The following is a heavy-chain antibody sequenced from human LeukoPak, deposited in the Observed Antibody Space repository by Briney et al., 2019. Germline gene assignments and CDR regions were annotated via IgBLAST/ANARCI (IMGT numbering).Heavy chain of an antibody. Sequence: PSQTLSLTCAISGDSVSSNSAAWNWLRQSPSRGLEWLGRTYYRSKWYNDYAVSVKSRITINPDTSKNQFSLQLNSVTPEDTAVYYCARDRGYCSGGSCDTNWFDPWGQGTLVTVSS. CDR1: GDSVSSNSAA. CDR2: TYYRSKWYN. CDR3: ARDRGYCSGGSCDTNWFDP. D-gene: IGHD2-15*01. J-gene: IGHJ5*02. V-gene: IGHV6-1*01.